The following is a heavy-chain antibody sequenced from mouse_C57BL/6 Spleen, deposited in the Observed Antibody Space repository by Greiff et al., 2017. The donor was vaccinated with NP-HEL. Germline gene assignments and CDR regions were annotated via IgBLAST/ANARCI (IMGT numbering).Heavy chain of an antibody. CDR3: ARDPDYYGSSYYFDY. CDR2: ISDGGSYT. J-gene: IGHJ2*01. D-gene: IGHD1-1*01. Sequence: EVKLVESGGGLVKPGGSLKLSCAASGFTFSSYAMSWVRQTPEKRLEWVATISDGGSYTYYPDNVKGRFTISRDNAKNNLYLQMSHLKSEVTAMYYCARDPDYYGSSYYFDYWGQGTTLTVSS. CDR1: GFTFSSYA. V-gene: IGHV5-4*01.